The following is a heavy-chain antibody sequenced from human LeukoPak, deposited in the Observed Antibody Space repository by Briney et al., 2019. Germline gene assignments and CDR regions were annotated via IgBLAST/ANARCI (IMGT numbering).Heavy chain of an antibody. D-gene: IGHD3-22*01. CDR1: GGSISSSSYY. V-gene: IGHV4-39*07. J-gene: IGHJ4*02. Sequence: SETLSLTCTVSGGSISSSSYYWGWIRQPPGKGLEWIGSIYYSGSTYYNPSLKSRVTISVDTSKNQFSLKLSSVTAADTAVYYCAMYYYDSSGYSDYWGQGTLVTVSS. CDR3: AMYYYDSSGYSDY. CDR2: IYYSGST.